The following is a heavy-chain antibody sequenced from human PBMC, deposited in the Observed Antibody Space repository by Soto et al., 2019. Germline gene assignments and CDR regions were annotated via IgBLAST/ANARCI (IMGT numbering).Heavy chain of an antibody. J-gene: IGHJ4*02. V-gene: IGHV3-30*03. CDR1: GFTFSSYG. Sequence: PGGSLRLSCAASGFTFSSYGMHWVRQAPGKGQEWVAVISSYGSSEVYADSVKGRFTVSRDNSKNTLYLQMNSLRAEDTAVYYCARERGSGWTFDYWGQGTLVTVSS. CDR2: ISSYGSSE. D-gene: IGHD6-19*01. CDR3: ARERGSGWTFDY.